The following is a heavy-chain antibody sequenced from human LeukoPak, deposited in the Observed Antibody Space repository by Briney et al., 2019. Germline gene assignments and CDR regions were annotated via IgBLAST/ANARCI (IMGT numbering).Heavy chain of an antibody. J-gene: IGHJ6*03. V-gene: IGHV4-4*07. CDR3: ARTLMVRGVIVRSWYYYMDV. D-gene: IGHD3-10*01. Sequence: SETLSLTCTVSGDSISGFYWSWIRQAAGKGLEWIGHIYTSGSTNYNPSLKSRVTMSVDMSKNQFSLKLRSVTAADTAVYYCARTLMVRGVIVRSWYYYMDVWGKGTTVTISS. CDR2: IYTSGST. CDR1: GDSISGFY.